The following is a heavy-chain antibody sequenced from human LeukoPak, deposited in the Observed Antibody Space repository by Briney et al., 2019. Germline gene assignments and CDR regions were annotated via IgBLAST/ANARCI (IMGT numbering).Heavy chain of an antibody. Sequence: GGSLRLSCAASGFTVSSNYMSWVRQAPGKGLEWVSVIYSGGSTYYADSVKGRFTISRDNSKNTLYLQMNSLRAEDTAVYYCARARSSTTWSSYDYWGQGTLVTVSS. V-gene: IGHV3-53*01. J-gene: IGHJ4*02. D-gene: IGHD4-17*01. CDR2: IYSGGST. CDR3: ARARSSTTWSSYDY. CDR1: GFTVSSNY.